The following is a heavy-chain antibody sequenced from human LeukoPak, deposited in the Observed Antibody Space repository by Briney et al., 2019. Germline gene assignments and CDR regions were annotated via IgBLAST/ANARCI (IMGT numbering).Heavy chain of an antibody. Sequence: ASVKVSCKASGYTFTSYDINWVRQATGQGLEWMGWMNPNSGNTGYAQKFQGRVTMTRNTSISTAYMELSSLRSEDTAAYYCAGGLYYYDSSFSYYWGQGTLVTVSS. V-gene: IGHV1-8*01. CDR3: AGGLYYYDSSFSYY. D-gene: IGHD3-22*01. CDR1: GYTFTSYD. CDR2: MNPNSGNT. J-gene: IGHJ4*02.